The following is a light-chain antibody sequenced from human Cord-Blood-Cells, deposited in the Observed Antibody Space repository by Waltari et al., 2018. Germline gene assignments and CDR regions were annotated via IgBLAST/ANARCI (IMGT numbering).Light chain of an antibody. CDR1: QSISSS. V-gene: IGKV1-39*01. CDR3: QQSYSTPFT. CDR2: AAS. Sequence: DIQMTQSPSSLSASVGDRVTITCRASQSISSSLDWYQQKPGKAPKLLIYAASSLQSGVPSRFSGSGSGTDFTLTISSLQPEDFATYYCQQSYSTPFTFGPGTKVDNK. J-gene: IGKJ3*01.